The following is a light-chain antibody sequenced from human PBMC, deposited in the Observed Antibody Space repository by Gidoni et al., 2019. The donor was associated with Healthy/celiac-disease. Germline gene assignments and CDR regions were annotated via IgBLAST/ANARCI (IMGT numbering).Light chain of an antibody. CDR1: QSISSW. V-gene: IGKV1-5*01. Sequence: DIQMPQSPSTLSASVGDRVTITCRASQSISSWLAWYQQKPGKAPKLLIYDASSLESGVPSRFSGSGSGTEFTLTISSLQPDDFATYYCQQYNSYSWTFXQXTKVEIK. CDR3: QQYNSYSWT. J-gene: IGKJ1*01. CDR2: DAS.